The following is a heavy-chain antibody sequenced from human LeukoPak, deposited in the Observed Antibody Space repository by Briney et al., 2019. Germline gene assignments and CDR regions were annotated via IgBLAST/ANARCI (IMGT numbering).Heavy chain of an antibody. CDR1: GGSIGTYY. V-gene: IGHV4-59*08. CDR2: IYVTGT. CDR3: ARHIGGGIEDMDV. Sequence: SETLSLTCTVSGGSIGTYYWSWIRQSPGKGLEWIGYIYVTGTRYNPYLQSRVTISVDTSRNQFFLKMSSVTAADTAVYYCARHIGGGIEDMDVWGKGTKDTVSS. D-gene: IGHD3-16*02. J-gene: IGHJ6*03.